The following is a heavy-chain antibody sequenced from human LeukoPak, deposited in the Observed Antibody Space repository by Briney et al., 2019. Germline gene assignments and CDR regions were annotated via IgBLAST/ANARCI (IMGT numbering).Heavy chain of an antibody. D-gene: IGHD2-2*01. Sequence: GGSLRLSCEASGFTFSSYGMHWVRQAPGKGQEWVAFIRYDGSNKYYADSVKGRFTISRDNSKNTLYLQMNSLRAEDTAVYYCAKDPGYCTSSSCYTFDYWGQGTLVTVSS. J-gene: IGHJ4*02. CDR3: AKDPGYCTSSSCYTFDY. V-gene: IGHV3-30*02. CDR1: GFTFSSYG. CDR2: IRYDGSNK.